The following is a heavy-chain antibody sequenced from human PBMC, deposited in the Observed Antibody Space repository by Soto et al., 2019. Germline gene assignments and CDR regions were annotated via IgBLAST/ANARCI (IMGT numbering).Heavy chain of an antibody. CDR2: ISGSGSST. Sequence: GGSLRLYCAASGFTSSSYAMSWVRQAPGKGLEWVSAISGSGSSTYYADSGKGRFTISRDNSKNTLYLQMNSLRAEDTAVYYCAKYLPSGGSGGMDVWGKGTTVTVSS. CDR1: GFTSSSYA. J-gene: IGHJ6*04. CDR3: AKYLPSGGSGGMDV. V-gene: IGHV3-23*01. D-gene: IGHD2-15*01.